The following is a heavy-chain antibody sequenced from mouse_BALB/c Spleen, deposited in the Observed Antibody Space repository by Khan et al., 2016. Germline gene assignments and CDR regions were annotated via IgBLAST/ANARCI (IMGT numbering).Heavy chain of an antibody. Sequence: EVVLVAPGGGLVKPGGSLKLSCAASGFTFSDYYMYWVRQTPAKRLEWVATISDGGSYTYYPDSVKGRFTISRDNAKNNLYLQMSSLKSEDTAMYYCAREGLRRGFAYWGQGTLVTVSA. CDR3: AREGLRRGFAY. J-gene: IGHJ3*01. V-gene: IGHV5-4*02. CDR1: GFTFSDYY. CDR2: ISDGGSYT. D-gene: IGHD2-4*01.